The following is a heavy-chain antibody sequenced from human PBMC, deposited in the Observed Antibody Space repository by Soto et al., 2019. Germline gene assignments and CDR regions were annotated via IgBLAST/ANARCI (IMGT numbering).Heavy chain of an antibody. CDR2: IYYSGST. V-gene: IGHV4-39*01. D-gene: IGHD2-15*01. CDR3: ARLRVNGPRGGVAGY. Sequence: SETLSLTCTVSGGSISSSSYYWGWIRQPPGKGLEWIGSIYYSGSTYYNPSLKSRVTISVDTSKNQFSLKLSSVTAADTAVYYCARLRVNGPRGGVAGYWGQGTLVTVSS. CDR1: GGSISSSSYY. J-gene: IGHJ4*02.